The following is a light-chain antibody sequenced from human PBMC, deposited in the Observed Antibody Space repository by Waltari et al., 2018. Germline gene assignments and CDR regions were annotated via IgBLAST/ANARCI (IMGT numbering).Light chain of an antibody. CDR2: KAN. Sequence: QTVVTQEPSLSVSPGGTVTLTCALSSGSLSTTSYASWYQQTPGQPPRTLVYKANRRSSGVPDRVSGSILGNRAALTITGAQAEDESDYYCLLYLGSGIFVFGGGTKLTVL. V-gene: IGLV8-61*01. CDR1: SGSLSTTSY. CDR3: LLYLGSGIFV. J-gene: IGLJ3*02.